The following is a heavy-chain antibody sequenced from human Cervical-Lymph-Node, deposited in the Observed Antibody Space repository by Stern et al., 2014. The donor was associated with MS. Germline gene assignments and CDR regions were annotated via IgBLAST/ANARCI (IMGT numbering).Heavy chain of an antibody. D-gene: IGHD4-17*01. J-gene: IGHJ6*02. CDR1: GFSLNTSGEG. CDR3: AHTTVTFDEAYGLDV. V-gene: IGHV2-5*02. Sequence: QVTLKESGPTLVKPTQTLTLTCTFSGFSLNTSGEGVAWIRQPPGKALEWLAVIYWDADERYSPSLNSRRTITKDTSKNQVVLTMANMDPVDTGTYYCAHTTVTFDEAYGLDVWGQGTTVTVSS. CDR2: IYWDADE.